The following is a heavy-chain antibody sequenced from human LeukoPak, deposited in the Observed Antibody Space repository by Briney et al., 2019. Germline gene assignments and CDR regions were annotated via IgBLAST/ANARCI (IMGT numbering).Heavy chain of an antibody. CDR1: GGSISSTNW. V-gene: IGHV4-4*02. CDR2: VLLSGRT. Sequence: PSVTLSLTCTVSGGSISSTNWWTWVSQPPGDGLGWIGEVLLSGRTNHNPTMESRAAMSVGMSENHISLKLPSVTAADTAVYYCAREGGPYRPLDYSGQGTLVTVSS. CDR3: AREGGPYRPLDY. J-gene: IGHJ4*02.